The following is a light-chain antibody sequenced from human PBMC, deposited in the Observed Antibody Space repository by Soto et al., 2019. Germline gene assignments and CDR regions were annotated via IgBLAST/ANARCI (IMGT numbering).Light chain of an antibody. CDR2: ATS. V-gene: IGKV1-17*01. CDR1: HDIGND. CDR3: LQHNSFPRT. Sequence: DIQMTQSPSSLSAFVGDRVTITCRASHDIGNDLGWYQQTPGKAPKRLIYATSTLQRGVPARFSGSGSGTEFTLTISRLQPEDFETYYCLQHNSFPRTFGPGTRVDIK. J-gene: IGKJ3*01.